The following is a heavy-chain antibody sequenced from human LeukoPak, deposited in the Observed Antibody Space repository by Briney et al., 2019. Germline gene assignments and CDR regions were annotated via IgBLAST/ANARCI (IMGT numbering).Heavy chain of an antibody. Sequence: VKVSCKASGYTFTGYYMHWVRQAPGQGLEWMGWINPNSGGTNYAQKFQGRVTMTRDTSISTAYMELSRLRSDDTAVYYCARNYYDSSGYRIFDIWGQGTMVTASS. CDR1: GYTFTGYY. CDR3: ARNYYDSSGYRIFDI. CDR2: INPNSGGT. V-gene: IGHV1-2*02. D-gene: IGHD3-22*01. J-gene: IGHJ3*02.